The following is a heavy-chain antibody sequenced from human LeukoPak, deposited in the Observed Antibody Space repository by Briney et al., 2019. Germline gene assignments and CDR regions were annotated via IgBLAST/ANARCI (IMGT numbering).Heavy chain of an antibody. CDR3: VRDYTGYFP. D-gene: IGHD3-9*01. J-gene: IGHJ5*02. CDR2: IKEDGSEK. V-gene: IGHV3-7*03. Sequence: GSLRLSCAVSGFTFSNYWMSWVRPAPGKGLEWVANIKEDGSEKYYVDSVKGRFTISRDNAKNSLYLQMNSLRAEDTAVYYCVRDYTGYFPWGQGTLVIVSS. CDR1: GFTFSNYW.